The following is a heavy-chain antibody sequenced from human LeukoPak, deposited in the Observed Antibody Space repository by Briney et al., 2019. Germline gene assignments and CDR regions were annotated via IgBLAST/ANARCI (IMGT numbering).Heavy chain of an antibody. CDR1: GYTFTGYY. Sequence: GTSVKVSCKPSGYTFTGYYMHWVRQAPGQGLEWMGWINPNSGGTNYAQKFQGWVTMTRDTSISTAYMELSRLRSDDTAVYYCARDPFAVAGTYYDYWGQGTLVTVSS. CDR3: ARDPFAVAGTYYDY. V-gene: IGHV1-2*04. D-gene: IGHD6-19*01. J-gene: IGHJ4*02. CDR2: INPNSGGT.